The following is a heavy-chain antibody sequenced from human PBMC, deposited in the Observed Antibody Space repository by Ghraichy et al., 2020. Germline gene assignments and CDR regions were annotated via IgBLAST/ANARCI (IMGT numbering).Heavy chain of an antibody. CDR1: GFTFSNAW. J-gene: IGHJ4*02. D-gene: IGHD3-16*01. CDR3: ATFYAGAPVY. Sequence: GGSLRLSCADSGFTFSNAWMSWVRQAPGKGLEWIGLIKSKTDGGTTDYAAPVKGRFTISRDDSKNTLYLQMNSLKTEDTAVYYCATFYAGAPVYWGQGTLVTVSS. V-gene: IGHV3-15*01. CDR2: IKSKTDGGTT.